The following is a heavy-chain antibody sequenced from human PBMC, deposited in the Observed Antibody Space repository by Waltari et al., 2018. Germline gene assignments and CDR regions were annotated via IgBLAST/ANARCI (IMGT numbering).Heavy chain of an antibody. J-gene: IGHJ4*02. D-gene: IGHD4-17*01. V-gene: IGHV3-7*01. CDR1: GFTFSRYW. Sequence: EVPLVESGGGLVQPGGSLRLSCAASGFTFSRYWMSWVRQAPGKGQGGVANRRPDGNEKYDVDSVKGRLTISRDNAKNSLYLQMNSLRVEDTAVYFCARDPSYGAIDYWGQGTLVTVSS. CDR2: RRPDGNEK. CDR3: ARDPSYGAIDY.